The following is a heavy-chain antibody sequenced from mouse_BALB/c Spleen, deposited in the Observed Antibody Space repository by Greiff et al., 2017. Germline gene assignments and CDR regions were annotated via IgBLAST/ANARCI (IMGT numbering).Heavy chain of an antibody. D-gene: IGHD2-10*02. J-gene: IGHJ2*01. CDR3: ARKYGNYFDY. CDR2: ISSGGST. V-gene: IGHV5-6-5*01. CDR1: GFTFSSYA. Sequence: EVKVEESGGGLVKPGGSLKLSCAASGFTFSSYAMSWVRQTPEKRLEWVASISSGGSTYYPDSVKGRFTISRDNARNILYLQMSSLRSEDTAMYYCARKYGNYFDYWGQGTTLTVSS.